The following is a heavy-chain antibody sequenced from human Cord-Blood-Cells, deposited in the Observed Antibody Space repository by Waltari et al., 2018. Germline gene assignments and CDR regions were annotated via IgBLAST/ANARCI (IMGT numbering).Heavy chain of an antibody. CDR2: SYPGDSET. CDR3: AATGCGSYYAFDI. J-gene: IGHJ3*02. CDR1: GYSFTSYW. D-gene: IGHD1-26*01. V-gene: IGHV5-51*01. Sequence: EVQLVQSGAEVKKPGESLKISCKGSGYSFTSYWIGWVRQMPGKGLEWLGFSYPGDSETRYSPSFQGQVTISADKSISTAYLQWSSLKASDTAMYYCAATGCGSYYAFDIWGQGTMVTVSS.